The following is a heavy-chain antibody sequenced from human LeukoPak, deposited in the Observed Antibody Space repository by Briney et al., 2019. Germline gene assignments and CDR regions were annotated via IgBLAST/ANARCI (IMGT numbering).Heavy chain of an antibody. CDR2: IWYDGSDK. V-gene: IGHV3-33*01. Sequence: GGSLRLSCAASGFTFSSYGMHWVRQAPGKGLEWVAVIWYDGSDKYYADSVKGRSTISRDNSKNALVLQMNNLRAEDTAVYYCARSPMNRYYYDSSGYYPKYYFDNWGQGTLVTVSS. D-gene: IGHD3-22*01. J-gene: IGHJ4*02. CDR1: GFTFSSYG. CDR3: ARSPMNRYYYDSSGYYPKYYFDN.